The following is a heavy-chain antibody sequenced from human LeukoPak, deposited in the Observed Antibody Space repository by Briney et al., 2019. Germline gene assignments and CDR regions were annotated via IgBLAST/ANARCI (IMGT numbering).Heavy chain of an antibody. J-gene: IGHJ4*02. D-gene: IGHD3-3*01. V-gene: IGHV4-34*01. Sequence: GSLRLSCAASGFTFSSYAMHWIRQPPGKGLEWIGEINHSGSTNYNPSLKSRVTISVDTSKNQFSLKLSSVTAADTAVYYCARGRTYDFWSGYPSHFDYWGQGTLVTVSS. CDR1: GFTFSSYA. CDR3: ARGRTYDFWSGYPSHFDY. CDR2: INHSGST.